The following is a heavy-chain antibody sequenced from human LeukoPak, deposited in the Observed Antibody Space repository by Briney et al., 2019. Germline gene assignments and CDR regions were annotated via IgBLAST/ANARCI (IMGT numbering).Heavy chain of an antibody. D-gene: IGHD3-22*01. V-gene: IGHV4-34*01. CDR2: INHSGST. CDR1: GFTFSSYG. CDR3: ARQGARGYYNY. J-gene: IGHJ4*02. Sequence: MAGGSLRLSCAASGFTFSSYGMHWIRQPPGKGLEWIGEINHSGSTNYNPSLKSRVTISVDTSKNQFSLKLSSVTAADTAVYYCARQGARGYYNYWGQGTLVTVSS.